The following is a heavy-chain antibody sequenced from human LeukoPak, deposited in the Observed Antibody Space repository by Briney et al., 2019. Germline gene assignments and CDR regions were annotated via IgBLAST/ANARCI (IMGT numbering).Heavy chain of an antibody. CDR1: GGSISSSSYY. CDR3: ARAGTGGSYRPFDY. J-gene: IGHJ4*02. CDR2: IYYSGST. V-gene: IGHV4-39*07. Sequence: PSETLSLTCTVSGGSISSSSYYWGWIRQPPGKGLEWIGSIYYSGSTYYNPSLKSRVTISVDTSKNQFSLKLSSVTAADTAVYYCARAGTGGSYRPFDYWGQGTLVTVSS. D-gene: IGHD1-26*01.